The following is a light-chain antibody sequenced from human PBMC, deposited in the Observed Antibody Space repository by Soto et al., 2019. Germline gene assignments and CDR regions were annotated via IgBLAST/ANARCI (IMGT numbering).Light chain of an antibody. V-gene: IGLV2-8*01. Sequence: QSALTQPPSASGSPGQSVTISCTGTSRDVGAYNYVSWYQQHAGKVPKLVIYEVTKRPSGVPDRFSGSKSANTASLTVSGLQAEDEADYYCSSFASSNTWVFGGGTKVTVL. CDR2: EVT. CDR1: SRDVGAYNY. J-gene: IGLJ3*02. CDR3: SSFASSNTWV.